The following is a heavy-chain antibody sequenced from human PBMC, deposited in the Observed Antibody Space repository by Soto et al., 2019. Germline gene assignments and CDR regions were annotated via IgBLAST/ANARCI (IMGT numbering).Heavy chain of an antibody. CDR2: IGTAGDT. J-gene: IGHJ4*02. CDR3: ARGSGGSGWYRN. D-gene: IGHD6-19*01. CDR1: GFTFSSYD. V-gene: IGHV3-13*04. Sequence: EVQLVESGGGLVQPGGSLRLSCAASGFTFSSYDMHWVRQATGQGLEWVSAIGTAGDTYYPGSVKGRFTISRENAKNSLYLQMNSLRAGDTAVYYCARGSGGSGWYRNWGQGTLVTVSS.